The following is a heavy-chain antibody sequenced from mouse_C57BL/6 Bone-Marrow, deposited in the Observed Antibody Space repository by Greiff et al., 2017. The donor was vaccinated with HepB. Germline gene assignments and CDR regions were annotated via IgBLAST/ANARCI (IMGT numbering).Heavy chain of an antibody. V-gene: IGHV1-53*01. Sequence: QVQLQQPGTGLVKPGASVKLSCTASGYTFTNYWMHWVKQRPGQGLEWIGNISPSNGGTNDNEKVKGKATLTVDNSTSTAYMQLSSLTYEDSAVYECAREGSWGRGYWGQGTTLTVSS. J-gene: IGHJ2*01. CDR3: AREGSWGRGY. CDR1: GYTFTNYW. D-gene: IGHD6-1*01. CDR2: ISPSNGGT.